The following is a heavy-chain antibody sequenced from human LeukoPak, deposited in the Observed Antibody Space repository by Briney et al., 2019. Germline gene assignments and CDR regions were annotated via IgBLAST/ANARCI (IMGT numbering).Heavy chain of an antibody. CDR2: IYSDGRT. CDR3: TRDPTAVADRGDY. CDR1: GFTVSTNY. D-gene: IGHD6-19*01. J-gene: IGHJ4*02. V-gene: IGHV3-53*01. Sequence: GGSLRISCAASGFTVSTNYLSWVRHAPGKGLEWVSSIYSDGRTYYADSVKGRFTISRDNFKNSVYLQMNSLRAEDTAVYYCTRDPTAVADRGDYWGQGTLVTVSS.